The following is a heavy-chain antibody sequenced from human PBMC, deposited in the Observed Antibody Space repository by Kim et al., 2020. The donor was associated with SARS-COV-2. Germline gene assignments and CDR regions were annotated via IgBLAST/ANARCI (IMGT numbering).Heavy chain of an antibody. V-gene: IGHV3-53*01. D-gene: IGHD3-10*01. J-gene: IGHJ4*02. CDR2: IYSGGNT. CDR3: ARWLYGSGSYDF. CDR1: GFTVSTNY. Sequence: GGSLRLSCAASGFTVSTNYMSWVRQAPGKGLEWVSVIYSGGNTYYTDSVKGRFTISRDNSKNTLYLQMNSLRAEDTAVYYCARWLYGSGSYDFWGQGTLVTVSS.